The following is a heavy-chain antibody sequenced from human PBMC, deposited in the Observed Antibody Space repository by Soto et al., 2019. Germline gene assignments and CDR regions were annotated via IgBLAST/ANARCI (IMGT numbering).Heavy chain of an antibody. CDR1: GFTFSSYW. V-gene: IGHV3-7*01. D-gene: IGHD1-1*01. CDR2: IKEDGSEK. J-gene: IGHJ3*02. Sequence: GGSLRLSCAASGFTFSSYWMSWVRQAPGKGLEWVANIKEDGSEKNYVDSVKGRFTISRDNAKNSLYLQMNSLRAEDTAMYYCARDRIPRGPWSAFDIWGQGTMVTVSS. CDR3: ARDRIPRGPWSAFDI.